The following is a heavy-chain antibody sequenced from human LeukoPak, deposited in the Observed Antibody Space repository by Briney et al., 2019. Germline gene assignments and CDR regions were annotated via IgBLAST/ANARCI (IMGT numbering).Heavy chain of an antibody. J-gene: IGHJ4*02. CDR3: ARGGRWFGESSLDY. V-gene: IGHV3-11*06. Sequence: GSLRLSCAASGFTFSDYYMSWIRQAPGKGLEWVSYISSSSSSYTNYADSVKGRFTISRDNAKNSLYLQMNSLRAEDTAVYYCARGGRWFGESSLDYWGQGTLVTVSS. CDR1: GFTFSDYY. CDR2: ISSSSSSYT. D-gene: IGHD3-10*01.